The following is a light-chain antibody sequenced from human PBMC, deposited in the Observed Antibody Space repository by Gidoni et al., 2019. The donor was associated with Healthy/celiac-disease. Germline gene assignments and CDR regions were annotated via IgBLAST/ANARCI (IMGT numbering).Light chain of an antibody. V-gene: IGLV3-1*01. J-gene: IGLJ1*01. CDR1: KLGNKY. Sequence: YDLPQPPSVSVAPGQTASITCSGDKLGNKYACWYQQKPGQSPVLVIYQDSKRPSGIPERFSGSNSGNTATLTISGTQAMDEADYYCQAWDSSTAVFGTGTKVTVL. CDR2: QDS. CDR3: QAWDSSTAV.